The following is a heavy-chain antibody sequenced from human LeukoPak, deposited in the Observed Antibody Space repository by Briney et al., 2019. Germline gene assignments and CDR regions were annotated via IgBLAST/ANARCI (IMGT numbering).Heavy chain of an antibody. J-gene: IGHJ4*02. CDR3: ARGGYYDYVWGSYRYRYYFDY. Sequence: SETLSLTCAVYGGSFSGYYWSWLRQPPGKGLEWIGEINHSGSTNYNPSLKSRVTISVDTSKNQFSLKLSSVTAADTAVYYCARGGYYDYVWGSYRYRYYFDYWGQGTLVTVSS. CDR1: GGSFSGYY. D-gene: IGHD3-16*02. V-gene: IGHV4-34*01. CDR2: INHSGST.